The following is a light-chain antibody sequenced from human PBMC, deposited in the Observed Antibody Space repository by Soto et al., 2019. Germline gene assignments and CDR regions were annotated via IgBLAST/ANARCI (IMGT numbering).Light chain of an antibody. CDR2: EGN. CDR3: CAYAGSPYV. J-gene: IGLJ1*01. CDR1: SSDVGSYNL. Sequence: QSALTQPASVSGSPGQSITISCTGTSSDVGSYNLVSWYQQHPGKAPKLMIYEGNQRPSGISNRFSGSKSGNTASLTISGLQAEDEADYYGCAYAGSPYVFGTGTKVTVL. V-gene: IGLV2-23*01.